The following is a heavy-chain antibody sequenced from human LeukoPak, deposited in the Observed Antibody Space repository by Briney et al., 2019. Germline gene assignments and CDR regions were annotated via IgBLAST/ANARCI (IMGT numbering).Heavy chain of an antibody. CDR3: AREGARYSSSSHGPFDY. CDR1: GYTLTELS. V-gene: IGHV1-24*01. Sequence: ASVKVSCKVSGYTLTELSMHWVRQAPGKGLEWMGGFDPEGGETIYAQKFQGRVTMTRNTSTSTVYMELSSLRSEDTAVYYCAREGARYSSSSHGPFDYWGQGTLVTVSS. CDR2: FDPEGGET. J-gene: IGHJ4*02. D-gene: IGHD6-6*01.